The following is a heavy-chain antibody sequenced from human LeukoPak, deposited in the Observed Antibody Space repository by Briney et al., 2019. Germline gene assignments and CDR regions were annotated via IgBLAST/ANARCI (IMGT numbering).Heavy chain of an antibody. V-gene: IGHV3-23*01. CDR3: AKGKDYSNYVAAFDY. J-gene: IGHJ4*02. Sequence: GGSLRLSCGASGFTFSSYAMNWVRQAPGKGLEWVSGISGSGGSTYYADSVMGRFTISRDNSKNTLYLQMNSLRAEDTAVYYCAKGKDYSNYVAAFDYWGQGTLVTISS. CDR2: ISGSGGST. D-gene: IGHD4-11*01. CDR1: GFTFSSYA.